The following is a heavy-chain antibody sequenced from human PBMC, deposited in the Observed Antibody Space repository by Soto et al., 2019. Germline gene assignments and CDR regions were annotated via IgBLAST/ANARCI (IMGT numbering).Heavy chain of an antibody. CDR3: ARVVPGAEAWFGP. Sequence: ASVKVSCKTSGYTFSNYGITWVRQAPGQPLEWLGWISLYSDGTNYAQKFQGRVSMTTDTSTTTAYMELRSLRSDDKDVYYCARVVPGAEAWFGPWGQGTLVSVSS. CDR1: GYTFSNYG. CDR2: ISLYSDGT. J-gene: IGHJ5*02. V-gene: IGHV1-18*01. D-gene: IGHD2-2*01.